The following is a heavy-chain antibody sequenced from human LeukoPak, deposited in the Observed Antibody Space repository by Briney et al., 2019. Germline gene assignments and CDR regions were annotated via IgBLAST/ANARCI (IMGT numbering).Heavy chain of an antibody. D-gene: IGHD3-16*01. CDR2: IIPILGIA. CDR1: GGTFSSYA. J-gene: IGHJ4*02. CDR3: AREGGEIRGDY. V-gene: IGHV1-69*04. Sequence: SVKVSCKASGGTFSSYAISWVRQAPGQGLEWMGRIIPILGIANYAQKFQGRVTITADKSTSTAYVELSSLRSEDTAVYYCAREGGEIRGDYWGQGTLVTVSS.